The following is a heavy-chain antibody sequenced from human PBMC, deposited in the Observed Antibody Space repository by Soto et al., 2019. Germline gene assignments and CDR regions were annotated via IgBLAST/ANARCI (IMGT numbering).Heavy chain of an antibody. V-gene: IGHV4-38-2*01. CDR1: GYSISSGSY. D-gene: IGHD2-2*01. CDR3: ARSYQLLLGWFDP. Sequence: SETLSLTCAVSGYSISSGSYWAWIRQPPEKGLEWLGSIFNTGNTYYNPSLESRVTISVDTSKNQFSLKMNPVSAADTAVYYCARSYQLLLGWFDPWGQGTLVTVSS. CDR2: IFNTGNT. J-gene: IGHJ5*02.